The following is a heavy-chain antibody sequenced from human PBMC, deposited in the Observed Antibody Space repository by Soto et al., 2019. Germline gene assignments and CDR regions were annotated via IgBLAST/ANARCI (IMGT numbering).Heavy chain of an antibody. CDR3: ARHSKCSSTSCYRGYYYYGMDV. V-gene: IGHV5-51*01. CDR2: IYPGDSDT. CDR1: GYSFTSYW. J-gene: IGHJ6*02. Sequence: GESLKISCKGSGYSFTSYWIGWVRQMPGKGLEWMGIIYPGDSDTRYSPSFQGQVTISADKSISTAYLQWSSLKASDTAMYYCARHSKCSSTSCYRGYYYYGMDVWGQGTTVTVSS. D-gene: IGHD2-2*02.